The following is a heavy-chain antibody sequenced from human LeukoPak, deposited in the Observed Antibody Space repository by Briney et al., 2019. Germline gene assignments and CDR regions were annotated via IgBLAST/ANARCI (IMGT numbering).Heavy chain of an antibody. D-gene: IGHD6-13*01. CDR3: AREAAAEGLEDY. Sequence: GGSLRLSCAASGFSVSRNFMTWVRQAPGKGLEWVAVISYDGSNKYYADSVKGRFTISRDNSKNTLYLQMNSLRAEDTAVYYCAREAAAEGLEDYWGQGTLVTVSS. V-gene: IGHV3-30-3*01. J-gene: IGHJ4*02. CDR2: ISYDGSNK. CDR1: GFSVSRNF.